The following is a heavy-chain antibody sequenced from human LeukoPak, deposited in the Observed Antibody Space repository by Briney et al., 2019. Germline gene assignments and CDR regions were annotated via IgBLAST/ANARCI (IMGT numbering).Heavy chain of an antibody. CDR2: ISSSGSTI. CDR3: ARDAVTADYYYGMDV. V-gene: IGHV3-48*04. Sequence: GGSLRLSCAASGFTFSSYSMNWVRQAPGKGLEWVSYISSSGSTIYYADSVKGRFTISRDNAKNSLYLQMNSLRAEDTAVYYCARDAVTADYYYGMDVWGQGTTVTVSS. CDR1: GFTFSSYS. J-gene: IGHJ6*02. D-gene: IGHD2-21*02.